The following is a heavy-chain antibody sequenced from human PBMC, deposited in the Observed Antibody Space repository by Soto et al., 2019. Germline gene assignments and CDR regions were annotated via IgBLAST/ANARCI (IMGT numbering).Heavy chain of an antibody. J-gene: IGHJ4*02. CDR1: GFSPRDSKVG. CDR3: AHVRQWHGAHSYDY. V-gene: IGHV2-26*01. CDR2: IFWNGEK. Sequence: QVTLKESGPVLVKPTETLTLTCAVSGFSPRDSKVGVSWIRQPPGKALEWLAHIFWNGEKSYSTSLERRLTISKDPSKGQVVLTMTNMDPVDTATYFCAHVRQWHGAHSYDYWGRGTLVTVSS. D-gene: IGHD6-19*01.